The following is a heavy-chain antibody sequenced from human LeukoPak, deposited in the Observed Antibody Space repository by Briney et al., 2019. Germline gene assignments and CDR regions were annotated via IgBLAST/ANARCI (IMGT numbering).Heavy chain of an antibody. J-gene: IGHJ3*02. Sequence: SETLSLTCTVSGGSISSYYWSWIRQPPGKGLKWIGYIYYSGSTKYNPSLRSRVTISVDTSKNQFSLKLTSVTAADTAVYYCARHEDDAFDIWGQGTVVTVSS. CDR3: ARHEDDAFDI. V-gene: IGHV4-59*08. CDR1: GGSISSYY. CDR2: IYYSGST.